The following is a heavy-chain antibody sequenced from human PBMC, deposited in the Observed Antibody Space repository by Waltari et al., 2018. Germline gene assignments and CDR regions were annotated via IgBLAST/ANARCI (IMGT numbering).Heavy chain of an antibody. CDR1: GYSFTTYW. CDR2: IYPGDSDT. Sequence: EVQLVQSGVEVRKPGQSLKISCKGSGYSFTTYWIGWVRQMPGEGLEWMGSIYPGDSDTRYSLSFQGQVTSSAVNSISTAYLQWSSLKASDTAMYFCARAPTVTSSPYYFDYWCQGTLVTVSS. D-gene: IGHD1-1*01. CDR3: ARAPTVTSSPYYFDY. V-gene: IGHV5-51*01. J-gene: IGHJ4*02.